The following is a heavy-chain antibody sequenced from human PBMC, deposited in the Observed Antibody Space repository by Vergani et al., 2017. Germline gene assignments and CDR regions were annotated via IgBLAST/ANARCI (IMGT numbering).Heavy chain of an antibody. D-gene: IGHD3-10*01. V-gene: IGHV3-7*03. J-gene: IGHJ3*02. CDR1: GFTFSNLW. Sequence: EVQLVASGGGLVQRGGSLRLSCEASGFTFSNLWMTWVRQAPGKGLEWVANIKYDGSKKNYVDSVKGRFTISRDNAKNSLYLLMNSLRAEDTAVYYCAKTFRGGQPNFDAFDIWGQGTMVTVSS. CDR3: AKTFRGGQPNFDAFDI. CDR2: IKYDGSKK.